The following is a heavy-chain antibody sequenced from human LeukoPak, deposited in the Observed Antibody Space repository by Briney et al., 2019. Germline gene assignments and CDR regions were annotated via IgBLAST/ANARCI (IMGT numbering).Heavy chain of an antibody. Sequence: SETLSLTCTVSGGSISSYYWSWIRQPAGKGLEWIGRIYTSGSTNYNPSLKSRVTMSVDTSKNQFSLKLSSVTAADTAVYYCARAPAGPGYYYYYYGMDAWGQGTTVTVSS. J-gene: IGHJ6*02. CDR1: GGSISSYY. V-gene: IGHV4-4*07. D-gene: IGHD6-13*01. CDR3: ARAPAGPGYYYYYYGMDA. CDR2: IYTSGST.